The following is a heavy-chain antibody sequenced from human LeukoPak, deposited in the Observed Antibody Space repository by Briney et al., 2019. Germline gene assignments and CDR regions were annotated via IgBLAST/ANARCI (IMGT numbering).Heavy chain of an antibody. CDR1: GGSFSGYY. V-gene: IGHV4-34*01. Sequence: PSETLSLTCAVYGGSFSGYYWSWIRQPPGKGLEWIGEINHSGSTNYNPSLKSRVTISVDTSKNQFSLKLSSVTAADTAVYYCTRGISDYGDYVHDYWGQGTLVTVSS. D-gene: IGHD4-17*01. CDR2: INHSGST. CDR3: TRGISDYGDYVHDY. J-gene: IGHJ4*02.